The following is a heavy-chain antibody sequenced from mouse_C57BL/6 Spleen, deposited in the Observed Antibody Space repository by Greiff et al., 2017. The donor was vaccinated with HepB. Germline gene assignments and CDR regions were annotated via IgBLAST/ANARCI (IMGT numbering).Heavy chain of an antibody. V-gene: IGHV1-66*01. CDR1: GYSFTSYY. CDR2: IYPGSGNT. CDR3: ARAQDVYFDY. Sequence: VKLQESGPELVKPGASVKISCKASGYSFTSYYIHWVKQRPGQGLEWIGWIYPGSGNTKYNEKFKGKATLTADTSSSTAYMQLSSLTSEDSAVYYCARAQDVYFDYWGQGTTLTVSS. J-gene: IGHJ2*01.